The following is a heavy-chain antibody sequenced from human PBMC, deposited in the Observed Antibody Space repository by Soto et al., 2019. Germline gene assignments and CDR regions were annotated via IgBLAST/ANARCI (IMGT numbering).Heavy chain of an antibody. J-gene: IGHJ5*02. V-gene: IGHV4-4*07. CDR1: GGSISGYY. CDR3: ARDLAVTTIWFDP. Sequence: QVQLQESGPGLVKPSETLSLTCTVSGGSISGYYWTWIRQPAGKGLEWIGRIYTSGSTNYNPSLKSRVTMSVDTSKNQFSLKLSAVTAADTAVYYCARDLAVTTIWFDPWGQGTLVTVSS. D-gene: IGHD4-17*01. CDR2: IYTSGST.